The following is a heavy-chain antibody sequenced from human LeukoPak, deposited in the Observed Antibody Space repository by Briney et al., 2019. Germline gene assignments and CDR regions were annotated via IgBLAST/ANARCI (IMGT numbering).Heavy chain of an antibody. CDR2: ISWNSGSI. CDR3: AKDHYYDSSGPPGYWYFDL. V-gene: IGHV3-9*01. Sequence: PGRSLRLSCAASGFTFDDYAMHWVRQAPGKGLEWVSGISWNSGSIGYADSVKGRFTISRDNAKNSLYLQMNSLRAEDTALYYCAKDHYYDSSGPPGYWYFDLWGRGTLVTVSS. CDR1: GFTFDDYA. D-gene: IGHD3-22*01. J-gene: IGHJ2*01.